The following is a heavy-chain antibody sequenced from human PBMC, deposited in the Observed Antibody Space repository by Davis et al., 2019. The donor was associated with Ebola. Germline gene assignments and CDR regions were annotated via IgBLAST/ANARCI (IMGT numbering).Heavy chain of an antibody. CDR2: ISWNSGSI. CDR1: GFTFDDYA. V-gene: IGHV3-9*01. J-gene: IGHJ4*02. CDR3: AKDIGDYGDYAY. D-gene: IGHD4-17*01. Sequence: SLKISCAASGFTFDDYAMHWVRQAPGKGLEWVSGISWNSGSIGYADSVKGRFTISRDNAKNSLYLQMNSLRAEDTALYYCAKDIGDYGDYAYWGQGTLVTVSS.